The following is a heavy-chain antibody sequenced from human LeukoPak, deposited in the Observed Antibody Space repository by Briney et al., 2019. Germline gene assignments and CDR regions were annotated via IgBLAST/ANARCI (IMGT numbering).Heavy chain of an antibody. CDR3: ARGGTTVIQPSY. CDR2: ISSSSSYI. CDR1: GFTFSSYS. Sequence: PGGSLRLSCAASGFTFSSYSMNWVRQAPGKGLEGVSSISSSSSYIYYADSVKGRFTISRDNAKNSLYLQMNSLRAEDTAVYYCARGGTTVIQPSYWGQGTLVTVSS. J-gene: IGHJ4*02. D-gene: IGHD4-17*01. V-gene: IGHV3-21*01.